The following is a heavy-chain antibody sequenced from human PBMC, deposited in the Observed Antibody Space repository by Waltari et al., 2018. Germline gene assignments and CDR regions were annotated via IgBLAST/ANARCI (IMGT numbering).Heavy chain of an antibody. CDR2: IYYSGST. D-gene: IGHD4-17*01. J-gene: IGHJ2*01. CDR1: GGSISSSRYY. Sequence: QLQLQESSPGLVKPSETLSLTCTVSGGSISSSRYYWGWIRQPPGEGLEWVGSIYYSGSTYYNQTLKSRVTIPVDTSKNQFSLKLSSVTAADTAVYYCARDKDGDYVWYFDLWGRGTLVTVSS. V-gene: IGHV4-39*07. CDR3: ARDKDGDYVWYFDL.